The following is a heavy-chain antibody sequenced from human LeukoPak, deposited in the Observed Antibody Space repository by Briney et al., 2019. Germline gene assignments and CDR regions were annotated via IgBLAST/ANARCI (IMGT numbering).Heavy chain of an antibody. CDR2: ISGSGGST. Sequence: GGSLRLSCAASGFTFSSYAMSWVRQAPGKGLEWVSAISGSGGSTYYADSVKGRFTISRDNSKNTLYLQMNSLRAEDTAVYYCAKGPYYYDSSGDAFDIWCQGTMVTVSS. D-gene: IGHD3-22*01. CDR3: AKGPYYYDSSGDAFDI. V-gene: IGHV3-23*01. J-gene: IGHJ3*02. CDR1: GFTFSSYA.